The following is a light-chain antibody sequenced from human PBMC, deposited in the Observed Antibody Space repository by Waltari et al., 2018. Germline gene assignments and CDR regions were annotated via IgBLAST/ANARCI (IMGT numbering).Light chain of an antibody. J-gene: IGKJ1*01. CDR3: QQYYRSRT. V-gene: IGKV4-1*01. Sequence: DIVMTQSPDPLAVSLGERATIDCKSSQSVFYRSDNKNYLAWYQHKPGQPPKLLFYWASTRESGVPDRFSASGSGTDFTLTINNPQAEDVAVYYCQQYYRSRTFGQGTKVEIK. CDR2: WAS. CDR1: QSVFYRSDNKNY.